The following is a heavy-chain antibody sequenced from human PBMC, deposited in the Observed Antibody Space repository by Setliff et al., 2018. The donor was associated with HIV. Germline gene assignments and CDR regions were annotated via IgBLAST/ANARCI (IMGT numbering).Heavy chain of an antibody. D-gene: IGHD3-3*02. Sequence: PGESLKISCEVSGYVFSDYWIAWVRQTPGKGLEWMGLVYPADSNTIYSPSFQHQVTISADKSFSTAFLQWSDVKASDSGIYFCARLGGSFGILHFDFWGQGTPVTVSS. CDR3: ARLGGSFGILHFDF. CDR1: GYVFSDYW. V-gene: IGHV5-51*01. CDR2: VYPADSNT. J-gene: IGHJ4*02.